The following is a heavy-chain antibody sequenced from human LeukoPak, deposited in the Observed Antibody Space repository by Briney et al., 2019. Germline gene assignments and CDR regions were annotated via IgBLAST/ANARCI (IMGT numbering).Heavy chain of an antibody. V-gene: IGHV4-59*12. CDR2: IYYSGST. D-gene: IGHD3-22*01. CDR3: ARVGYYYDSSGYQDY. CDR1: GGSISSYY. Sequence: SETLSLTCTVSGGSISSYYWSWIRQPPGKGLEWIGYIYYSGSTYYNPSLKSRVTISVDRSKNQFSLKLSSVTAADTAVYYCARVGYYYDSSGYQDYWGQGTLVTVSS. J-gene: IGHJ4*02.